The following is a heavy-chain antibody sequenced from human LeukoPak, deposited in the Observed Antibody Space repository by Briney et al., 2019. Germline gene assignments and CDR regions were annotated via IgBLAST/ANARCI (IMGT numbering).Heavy chain of an antibody. CDR2: IYYSGSA. CDR3: ARLIVGATTFDY. D-gene: IGHD1-26*01. J-gene: IGHJ4*02. Sequence: TSETLSLTCTVSGGSISSSSYYWGWIRQPPGKGLEWIGSIYYSGSAYYNPSLKSRVTISVDTSKNQFSLKLSSVTAADTAVYYCARLIVGATTFDYWGQGTLVTVSS. CDR1: GGSISSSSYY. V-gene: IGHV4-39*01.